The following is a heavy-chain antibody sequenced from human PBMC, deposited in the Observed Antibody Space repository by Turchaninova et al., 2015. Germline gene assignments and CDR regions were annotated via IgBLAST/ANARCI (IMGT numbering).Heavy chain of an antibody. Sequence: QVQLQQWGAGLLKPSETLSLTCAVYGGSFSGFYWSWIRQPPGKGLAWIGEINHSGSTNYNPSLKSRVTISLDTSKHQFSLNLSSVTAADTAVYYCSLGYSGSYFFDYWGQGTLVTVSS. J-gene: IGHJ4*02. D-gene: IGHD1-26*01. CDR1: GGSFSGFY. CDR2: INHSGST. CDR3: SLGYSGSYFFDY. V-gene: IGHV4-34*01.